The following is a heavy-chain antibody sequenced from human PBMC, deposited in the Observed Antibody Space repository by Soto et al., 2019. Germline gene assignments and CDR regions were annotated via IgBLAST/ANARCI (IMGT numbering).Heavy chain of an antibody. D-gene: IGHD2-2*01. V-gene: IGHV3-11*01. Sequence: NLLESGGGLVKPGGSLRLSCEGSGFLFSHYYMSWIRQGPEKRLELVAYISSNSTAFYYADSVKGRFTVSKDDAKKSVFIQMTSVTSDDTATYYCATGDWSRTNNFDTWGQGNQVIVSA. J-gene: IGHJ5*02. CDR3: ATGDWSRTNNFDT. CDR2: ISSNSTAF. CDR1: GFLFSHYY.